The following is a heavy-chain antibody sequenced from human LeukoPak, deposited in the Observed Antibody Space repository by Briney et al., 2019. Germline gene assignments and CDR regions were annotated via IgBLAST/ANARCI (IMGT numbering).Heavy chain of an antibody. Sequence: SETLSLTCTVSGGSISSHYWSWIRQPPGKGLEWIGYIYYSGSTNYNPSLKSRVTISVDTSKNQFSLKLSSVTAADTAVYYCARGRYSNYHYDYWAREPWSPSPQ. D-gene: IGHD4-11*01. J-gene: IGHJ4*02. CDR1: GGSISSHY. CDR2: IYYSGST. V-gene: IGHV4-59*11. CDR3: ARGRYSNYHYDY.